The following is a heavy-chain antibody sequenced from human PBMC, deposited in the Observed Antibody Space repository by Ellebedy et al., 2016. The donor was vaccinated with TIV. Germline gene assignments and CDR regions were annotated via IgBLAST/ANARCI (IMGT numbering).Heavy chain of an antibody. D-gene: IGHD4-17*01. CDR2: IYQDGSKK. CDR3: ATDGSYGDYRSPAHAFVI. V-gene: IGHV3-7*01. J-gene: IGHJ3*02. CDR1: GFSFRSYW. Sequence: GESLKISCAASGFSFRSYWMSWVRQVPGKGLEWVANIYQDGSKKYYEESVKGRFTISRDNAKNSLYLQMNSLRAEDTSVYYCATDGSYGDYRSPAHAFVIWGQGTMVAVSS.